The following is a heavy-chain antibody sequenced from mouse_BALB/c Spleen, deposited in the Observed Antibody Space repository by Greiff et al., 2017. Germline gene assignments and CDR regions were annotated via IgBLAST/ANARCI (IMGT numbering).Heavy chain of an antibody. CDR3: ARDYGSRDYAMDY. Sequence: DVQLVESGGDLVKPGGSLKLSCAASGFTFSSYGMSWVRQTPDKRLEWVATISSGGSYTYYPDSVKGRFTISRDNAKNTLYLQMSSLKSEDTAMYYCARDYGSRDYAMDYWGQGTSVTVSS. J-gene: IGHJ4*01. D-gene: IGHD1-1*01. CDR2: ISSGGSYT. CDR1: GFTFSSYG. V-gene: IGHV5-6*01.